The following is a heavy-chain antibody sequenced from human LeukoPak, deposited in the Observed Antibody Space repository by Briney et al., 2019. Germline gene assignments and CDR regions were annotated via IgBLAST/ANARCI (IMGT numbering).Heavy chain of an antibody. Sequence: KPSETLSRTCTVSGGSISSYHWSWLRQPPGKGKEGIRYISTSGSTNSNPSLKSRVTISVDTSKKQFSLNLSSVNAADTAVYYCARLHGGKGQYYFDYWGQGTLVTVSS. D-gene: IGHD4-23*01. CDR1: GGSISSYH. CDR3: ARLHGGKGQYYFDY. CDR2: ISTSGST. V-gene: IGHV4-4*09. J-gene: IGHJ4*02.